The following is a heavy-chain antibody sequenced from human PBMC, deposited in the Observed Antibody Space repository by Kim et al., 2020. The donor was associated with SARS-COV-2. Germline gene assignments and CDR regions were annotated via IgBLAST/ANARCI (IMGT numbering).Heavy chain of an antibody. J-gene: IGHJ6*02. Sequence: GGSLRLSCAASGFTFSSYWMHWVRQAPGKGLVWVSRINSDGSSTSYADSVKGRFTISRDNAKNTLYLQMNSLRAEDTAVYYCARAVSDYYYYGMDVWGQGTTVTVSS. V-gene: IGHV3-74*01. CDR1: GFTFSSYW. CDR2: INSDGSST. D-gene: IGHD6-19*01. CDR3: ARAVSDYYYYGMDV.